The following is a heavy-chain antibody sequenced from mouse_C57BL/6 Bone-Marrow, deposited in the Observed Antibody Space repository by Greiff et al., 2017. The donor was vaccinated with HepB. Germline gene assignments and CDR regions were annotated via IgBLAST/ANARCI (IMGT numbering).Heavy chain of an antibody. Sequence: EVKLMESGGGLVKPGGSLKLSCAASGFTFSSYAMSWVRQTPEKRLEWVATISAGVSYTYYPDNVKGRFTISRDNAKNTLYLHMSHLKSEDTAMYYCARDWGGDYWGQGTTLTVSS. CDR1: GFTFSSYA. CDR3: ARDWGGDY. CDR2: ISAGVSYT. J-gene: IGHJ2*01. V-gene: IGHV5-4*01.